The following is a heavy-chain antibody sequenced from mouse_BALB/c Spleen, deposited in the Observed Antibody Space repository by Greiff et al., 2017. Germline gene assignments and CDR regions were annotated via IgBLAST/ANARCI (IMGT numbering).Heavy chain of an antibody. CDR1: GYTFTSYT. Sequence: VQLMESGAELARPGASVKMSCTASGYTFTSYTMHWVKQRPGQGLEWIGYINPSSGYTNYNQKFKDKATLTADKSSSTAYMQLSSLTSEDSAVYYCTRETPYLDYWGQGTTLTVSS. V-gene: IGHV1-4*01. D-gene: IGHD3-2*01. CDR3: TRETPYLDY. CDR2: INPSSGYT. J-gene: IGHJ2*01.